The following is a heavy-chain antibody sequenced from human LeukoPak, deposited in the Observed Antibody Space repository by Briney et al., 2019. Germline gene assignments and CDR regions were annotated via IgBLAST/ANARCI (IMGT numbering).Heavy chain of an antibody. Sequence: PGGSLRLSCAASGFTFSSYSMNWVRQAPGKGLEWVSSISSSSSYIYYADSVKGRFTISRDNAKNSLYLQMNSLRAEDTAVYYCARERAYGVRGVGWFDPWGQGTLVTASS. D-gene: IGHD3-10*01. J-gene: IGHJ5*02. CDR3: ARERAYGVRGVGWFDP. V-gene: IGHV3-21*01. CDR2: ISSSSSYI. CDR1: GFTFSSYS.